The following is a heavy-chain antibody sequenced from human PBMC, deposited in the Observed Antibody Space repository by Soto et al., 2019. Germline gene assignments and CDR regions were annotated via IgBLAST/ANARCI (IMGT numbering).Heavy chain of an antibody. CDR3: AHRVLRTVFGLITTTAIYFDF. V-gene: IGHV2-5*02. Sequence: QITLNESGPTVVRPTETLTLTCRFSGFSLTTSGVGVGWIRQSPGKAPEWLALIYWAADKRYSASLKRRLTITNDTSKNQVLLTVSDLDPTDTATYYCAHRVLRTVFGLITTTAIYFDFWGQGTPVAVSS. D-gene: IGHD3-3*01. CDR2: IYWAADK. CDR1: GFSLTTSGVG. J-gene: IGHJ4*02.